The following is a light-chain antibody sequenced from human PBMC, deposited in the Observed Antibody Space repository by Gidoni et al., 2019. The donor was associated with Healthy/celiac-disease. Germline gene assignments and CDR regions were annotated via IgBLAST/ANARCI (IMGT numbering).Light chain of an antibody. CDR2: AAS. V-gene: IGKV1-39*01. CDR3: LLSYRTPT. CDR1: QGISSY. J-gene: IGKJ1*01. Sequence: DIQLTQSPSSLSASVGDRDTITCRASQGISSYLNWYQQKPGKAPKLLVYAASSLQSGVPSRFIGSGSGTDFTSTISSLQTEDFTTYYCLLSYRTPTFGQGTKVEIK.